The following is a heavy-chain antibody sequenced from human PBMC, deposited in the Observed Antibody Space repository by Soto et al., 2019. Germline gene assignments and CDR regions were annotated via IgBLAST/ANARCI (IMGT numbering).Heavy chain of an antibody. V-gene: IGHV4-59*01. J-gene: IGHJ4*02. CDR1: GGSISSYY. D-gene: IGHD1-26*01. Sequence: PSETLSLTCTVSGGSISSYYWSWIRQPPGKGLEWIGYIYYSVSTNYNPSLKSRVTISVDTSKNQFSLKLSSVTAADTAVYYCERVKWERSLDYWGQGTLVTFSS. CDR3: ERVKWERSLDY. CDR2: IYYSVST.